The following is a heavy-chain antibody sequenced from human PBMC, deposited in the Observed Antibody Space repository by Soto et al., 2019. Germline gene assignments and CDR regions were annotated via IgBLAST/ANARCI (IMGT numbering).Heavy chain of an antibody. CDR1: GFTFSSYG. CDR2: ISYDGSNK. J-gene: IGHJ4*02. V-gene: IGHV3-30*03. D-gene: IGHD5-12*01. Sequence: QVQLVESGGGVVQPGRSLRLSCAASGFTFSSYGMHWVRQAPGKGLEWVAVISYDGSNKYYADSVKGRFTISRDNSKNTLYLQMNSLRAEDTAVYYCARERDYSGYDSIDYWGQGTLVTVSS. CDR3: ARERDYSGYDSIDY.